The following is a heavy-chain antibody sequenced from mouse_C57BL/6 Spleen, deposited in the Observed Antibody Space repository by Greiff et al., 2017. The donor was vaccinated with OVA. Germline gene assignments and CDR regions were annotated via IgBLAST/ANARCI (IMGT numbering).Heavy chain of an antibody. V-gene: IGHV1-18*01. CDR3: ARALADEDYAMDY. CDR2: INPNNGGT. CDR1: GYTFTDYN. Sequence: EVQLQQSGPELVKPGASVKIPCKASGYTFTDYNMDWLKQSHGKSLEWIGDINPNNGGTIYNQKFKGKATLTVDKSSSTAYMELRSLTSEDTAVYYCARALADEDYAMDYWGQGTSVTVSS. J-gene: IGHJ4*01.